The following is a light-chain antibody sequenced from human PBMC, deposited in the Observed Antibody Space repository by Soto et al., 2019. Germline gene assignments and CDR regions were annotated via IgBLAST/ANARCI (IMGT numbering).Light chain of an antibody. CDR2: DAS. CDR3: QLAKSLPNS. CDR1: QSVTNS. Sequence: ESAWTQSHATLSLSPGERATLSCRASQSVTNSLAWYQQKPGQAPRLLVYDASNRATGIPTRFSGSGSGTDFTLTISILQPEDCAIYFSQLAKSLPNSFCEGTKVAIK. J-gene: IGKJ1*01. V-gene: IGKV3-11*01.